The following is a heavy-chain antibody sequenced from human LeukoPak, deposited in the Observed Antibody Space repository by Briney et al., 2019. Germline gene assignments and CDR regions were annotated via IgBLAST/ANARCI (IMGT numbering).Heavy chain of an antibody. V-gene: IGHV1-2*02. D-gene: IGHD4-17*01. CDR2: INPNSGGT. Sequence: GASVKVSCKPSRYTFTGYYMHWVRQAPGQGREWMGWINPNSGGTNYAQKFQGGVTMTRDTSISTVYMELSRLRSDDTAVYYCARGGPSGDADYWGQGNLVTVSS. CDR3: ARGGPSGDADY. J-gene: IGHJ4*02. CDR1: RYTFTGYY.